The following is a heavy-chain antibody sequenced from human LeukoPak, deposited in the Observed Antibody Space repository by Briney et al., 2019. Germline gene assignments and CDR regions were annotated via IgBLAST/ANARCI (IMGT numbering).Heavy chain of an antibody. D-gene: IGHD1-26*01. V-gene: IGHV3-7*01. CDR3: AIDSWELRGY. Sequence: GGSLRLSCAASGFTFTTYLMSWVRQAPGKGLEWVANIKQDGSEKYYVDSVKGRFTISRDNAKNSQYLQMNSLRAEDTAVYYCAIDSWELRGYWGQGTLVTVSS. CDR2: IKQDGSEK. J-gene: IGHJ4*02. CDR1: GFTFTTYL.